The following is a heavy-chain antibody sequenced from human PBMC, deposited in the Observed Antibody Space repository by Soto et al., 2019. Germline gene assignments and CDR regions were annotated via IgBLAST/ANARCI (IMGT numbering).Heavy chain of an antibody. CDR2: INAGNGNT. V-gene: IGHV1-3*01. CDR3: ARDQGSWYYFDY. D-gene: IGHD6-13*01. J-gene: IGHJ4*02. Sequence: ASVKVSCKASGYTFTSYAMHWVRQAPGQRLEWMGWINAGNGNTKYSQKFQGRVTITRDTSASTAYMELSSLRSEDTAVYYCARDQGSWYYFDYWGQGTLVTVPS. CDR1: GYTFTSYA.